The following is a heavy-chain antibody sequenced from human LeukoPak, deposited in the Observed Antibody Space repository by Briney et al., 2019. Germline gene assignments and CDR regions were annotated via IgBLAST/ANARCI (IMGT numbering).Heavy chain of an antibody. CDR1: GFTFDDYG. J-gene: IGHJ2*01. V-gene: IGHV3-74*01. CDR3: ARGGLRNWYFDL. Sequence: GGSLRHSCAASGFTFDDYGMSSVRQDPGKGLEWVSRLNSDGTNTYHADSVKGRVTISRDNAKNTVYLEMNSLRAEDTAVYYCARGGLRNWYFDLWGRGTLVTVSS. D-gene: IGHD5-12*01. CDR2: LNSDGTNT.